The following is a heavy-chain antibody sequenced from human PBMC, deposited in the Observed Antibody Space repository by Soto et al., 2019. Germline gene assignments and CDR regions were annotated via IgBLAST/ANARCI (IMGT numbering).Heavy chain of an antibody. D-gene: IGHD5-12*01. Sequence: QVQLVQSGAEVKKPGSSVKVSCKASGGTFSSYTISWVRQAPGQGLEWMGRIIPILGIANYAQKFQGRVTTTADKATSTAYMELSSLRSEYTAVYYFSTRKCATIIPDFYYCYSDFWRKGTTVTVSS. V-gene: IGHV1-69*02. CDR1: GGTFSSYT. CDR3: STRKCATIIPDFYYCYSDF. CDR2: IIPILGIA. J-gene: IGHJ6*03.